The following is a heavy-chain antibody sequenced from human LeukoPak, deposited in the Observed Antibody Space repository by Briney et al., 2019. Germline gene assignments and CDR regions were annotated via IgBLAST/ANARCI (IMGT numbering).Heavy chain of an antibody. V-gene: IGHV4-39*07. CDR3: ARDDCSGGSCFPAY. J-gene: IGHJ4*02. D-gene: IGHD2-15*01. CDR2: IYYSRST. CDR1: GGSISSSSYY. Sequence: PSETLSLTCTVSGGSISSSSYYWGWIRQPPGKGLEWTGSIYYSRSTYYNPSLKSRVTISVDTSKNQSSLKLSSVTAADTAVYYCARDDCSGGSCFPAYWGQGTLVTVSS.